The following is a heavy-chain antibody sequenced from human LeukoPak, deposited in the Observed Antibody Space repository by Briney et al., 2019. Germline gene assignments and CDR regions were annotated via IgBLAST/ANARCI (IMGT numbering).Heavy chain of an antibody. D-gene: IGHD3-16*01. V-gene: IGHV3-66*01. J-gene: IGHJ4*02. CDR1: GFTVSSSNY. CDR2: IWTGGTT. CDR3: AREISRFGI. Sequence: PGGSLRLSCAASGFTVSSSNYMIWDRQAPGKGLEWVSGIWTGGTTYYTDSAKGRFTISRDNPSNTLYLQMHSLRAEDTAVYYCAREISRFGIWGQGTLVTVSS.